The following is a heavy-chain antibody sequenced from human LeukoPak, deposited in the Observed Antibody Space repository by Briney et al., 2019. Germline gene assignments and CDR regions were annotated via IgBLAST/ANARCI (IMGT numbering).Heavy chain of an antibody. CDR1: GGSISSDSYY. V-gene: IGHV4-31*03. CDR3: ARIYYFDY. Sequence: TSQTLSLTCTVSGGSISSDSYYWSWIRQHPGQGLGWIGYIYYSGSTHYNPSLKSRVTISVDKSKNQFSLKLSSVTAADTAVYYCARIYYFDYWGQGTLVTVCS. CDR2: IYYSGST. J-gene: IGHJ4*02.